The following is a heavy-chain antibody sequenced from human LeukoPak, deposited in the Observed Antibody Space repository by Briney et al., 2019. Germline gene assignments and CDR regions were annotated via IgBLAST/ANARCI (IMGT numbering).Heavy chain of an antibody. Sequence: GASVKVSCKASGYTFTSYGISWVRQAPGQGLEWMGWMNPDSGNTGYAQKFQGRVTMTRNTSISTAYMELSSLRSEDTAVYYCARGPTPTYYDFWSGYFYYGMDVWGQGTTVTVSS. J-gene: IGHJ6*02. V-gene: IGHV1-8*02. CDR2: MNPDSGNT. D-gene: IGHD3-3*01. CDR1: GYTFTSYG. CDR3: ARGPTPTYYDFWSGYFYYGMDV.